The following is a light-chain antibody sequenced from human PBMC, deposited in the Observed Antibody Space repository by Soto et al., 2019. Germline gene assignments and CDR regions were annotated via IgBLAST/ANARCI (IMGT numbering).Light chain of an antibody. CDR2: DVS. J-gene: IGKJ1*01. V-gene: IGKV1-5*01. Sequence: DVQITQSPSTLSSWVLDIVTITCRASQSINNLLAWYQQKPGKAPKFLIYDVSTLESGVPSRFSGSGSGTEFTLTITSLQPDDFATYYCQHYNSNPWTFGQGTKVDIK. CDR3: QHYNSNPWT. CDR1: QSINNL.